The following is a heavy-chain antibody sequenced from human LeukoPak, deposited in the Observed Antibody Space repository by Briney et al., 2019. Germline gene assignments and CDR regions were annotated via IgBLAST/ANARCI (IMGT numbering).Heavy chain of an antibody. D-gene: IGHD1/OR15-1a*01. J-gene: IGHJ4*02. CDR2: IYWDDDK. CDR3: AHYMEHPNQLNYFDY. CDR1: GFSLSTSEVG. Sequence: SGPTLVNPTQTLTLTCTFSGFSLSTSEVGVGWIRQPPGKALEWLAVIYWDDDKRYSPSLKSRLTITKDTSKNQVVLTMTNMDPVDTATYYCAHYMEHPNQLNYFDYWGQGTLVTVSS. V-gene: IGHV2-5*02.